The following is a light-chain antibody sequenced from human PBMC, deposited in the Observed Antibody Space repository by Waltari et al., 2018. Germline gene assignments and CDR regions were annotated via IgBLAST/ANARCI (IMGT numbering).Light chain of an antibody. J-gene: IGLJ3*02. V-gene: IGLV1-47*01. CDR1: SSHTHRNY. Sequence: QSVLTQPPSASGTPGQKVPISCNGLSSHTHRNYVSLYQKLHGKASKLFIFKNNQRHSGVPDRFSDSKSGTSASLAINGLRSEDEADYYCAAWDDSRRGLVLGGGTKVTVL. CDR3: AAWDDSRRGLV. CDR2: KNN.